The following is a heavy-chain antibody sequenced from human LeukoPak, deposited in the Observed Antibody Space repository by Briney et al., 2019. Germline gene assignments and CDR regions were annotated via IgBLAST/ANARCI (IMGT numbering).Heavy chain of an antibody. D-gene: IGHD3-22*01. Sequence: PSETLSLTCSVSGSSISGYYWSWIRQPPGKGLEWIGYVYYTGNTNYNPSLKSRVTISADTSKNQFSLNLSSVTAADTAVYYCARLRRYYDSSGYYTNIDSWGQGTPVTVSS. V-gene: IGHV4-59*08. J-gene: IGHJ4*02. CDR2: VYYTGNT. CDR1: GSSISGYY. CDR3: ARLRRYYDSSGYYTNIDS.